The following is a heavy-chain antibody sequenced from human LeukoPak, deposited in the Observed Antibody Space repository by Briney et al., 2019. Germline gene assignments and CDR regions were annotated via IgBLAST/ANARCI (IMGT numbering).Heavy chain of an antibody. CDR3: ARRGIIPYWYFDL. D-gene: IGHD3-16*01. CDR2: IYYSGST. Sequence: SDTLSLTCTVSGGSISSYYWSWMRQPPGKGLEWIGYIYYSGSTNYNPSLKSRVTISVDTSKNQFSLKLSSVTAADTAVYYCARRGIIPYWYFDLWGRGTLVTVSS. V-gene: IGHV4-59*08. CDR1: GGSISSYY. J-gene: IGHJ2*01.